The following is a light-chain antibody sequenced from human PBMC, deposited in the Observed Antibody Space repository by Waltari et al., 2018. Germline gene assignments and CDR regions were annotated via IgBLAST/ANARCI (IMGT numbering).Light chain of an antibody. CDR2: KVS. V-gene: IGKV2-30*02. CDR3: MKGTQFPRT. J-gene: IGKJ1*01. CDR1: QSLLHSNGNTY. Sequence: DVVMTQSPLSLPITPGQPASMTCRSSQSLLHSNGNTYLSWFLQKPGQPPRRLIYKVSNRDSGVPDRFSGSGAGTDFTLKISRVEAEDIGVYVCMKGTQFPRTFGQGTKVEIK.